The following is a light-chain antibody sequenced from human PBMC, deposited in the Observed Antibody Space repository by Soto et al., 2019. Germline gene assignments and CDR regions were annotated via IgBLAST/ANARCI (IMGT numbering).Light chain of an antibody. CDR2: LNSDGSH. CDR1: SGHSRYA. CDR3: QTWGTGIQV. J-gene: IGLJ3*02. V-gene: IGLV4-69*01. Sequence: QLVLTQSPSASASLGASVKLTCTLGSGHSRYAIAWHQQQPEKGPRYLMKLNSDGSHSKGDGIPDRFSGSSSGAERYLTISSLQSEDEADYYCQTWGTGIQVFGGGTKVTVL.